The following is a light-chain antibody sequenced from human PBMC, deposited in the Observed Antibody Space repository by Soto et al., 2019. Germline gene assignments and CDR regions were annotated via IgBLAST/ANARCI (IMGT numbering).Light chain of an antibody. CDR1: QSVSSSY. Sequence: EIVLTQSPGTLSLSPGERATLSCRASQSVSSSYLAWYQQKPGQAPRLLIYGASTRATGIPARFSGSGSGTEFTLTISSLEPEDFAVYYCQQYGSSGTFGQGTKVDIK. CDR3: QQYGSSGT. CDR2: GAS. V-gene: IGKV3-20*01. J-gene: IGKJ1*01.